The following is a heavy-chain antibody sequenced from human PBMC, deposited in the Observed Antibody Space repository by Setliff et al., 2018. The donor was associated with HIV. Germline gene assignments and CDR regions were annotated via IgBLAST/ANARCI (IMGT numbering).Heavy chain of an antibody. D-gene: IGHD3-22*01. CDR1: GGSINSDNYY. CDR2: IYYSGTT. J-gene: IGHJ4*02. V-gene: IGHV4-39*07. Sequence: PSETLSLTCSVSGGSINSDNYYWGWIRQAPGKGLEWIGSIYYSGTTYYNPSLKSRVTISGDTSKNQFSLKAEDTAVYYCARAYNVYDYRSDSSGYDYWGQGTLVT. CDR3: ARAYNVYDYRSDSSGYDY.